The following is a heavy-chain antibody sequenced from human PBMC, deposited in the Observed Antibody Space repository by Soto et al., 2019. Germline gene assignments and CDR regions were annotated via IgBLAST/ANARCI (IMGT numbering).Heavy chain of an antibody. CDR1: GGTFSSYA. CDR2: IIPIFGTA. J-gene: IGHJ4*02. D-gene: IGHD3-3*01. Sequence: QVQLVQSGAEVKKPGSSVKVSCKASGGTFSSYAISWVRQAPGQGLEWMGGIIPIFGTANYAQKFQGRVKITGDESASQAYRELSSLRSEDTAVYYWARLFWSGHNYYYFAYWGQEPLVTVSA. V-gene: IGHV1-69*01. CDR3: ARLFWSGHNYYYFAY.